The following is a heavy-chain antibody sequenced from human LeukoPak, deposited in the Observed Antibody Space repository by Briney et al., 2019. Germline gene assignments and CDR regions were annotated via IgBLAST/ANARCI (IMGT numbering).Heavy chain of an antibody. J-gene: IGHJ5*02. V-gene: IGHV1-69*05. Sequence: SVKVSCKASGGIFSSYAISWVRQAPGQGLEWMGGIIPIFGTANYAQKFQGRVTITTDESTSTAYMELSSQRSEDTAVYYGARDGGRFDPWGQGTLVTVSS. CDR1: GGIFSSYA. D-gene: IGHD2-15*01. CDR2: IIPIFGTA. CDR3: ARDGGRFDP.